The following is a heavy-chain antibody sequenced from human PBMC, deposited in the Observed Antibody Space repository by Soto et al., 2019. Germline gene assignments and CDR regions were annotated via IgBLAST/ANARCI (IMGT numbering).Heavy chain of an antibody. CDR2: IIPIFGTA. Sequence: ASVKVSCKASGGTFSSYAISWVRQAPGQGLEWMGGIIPIFGTANYAQKFQGRVTITADESTSTAYMELSSLRSEDTAVYYCASGTNYDEVWWFDPWGQGTLVTVSS. V-gene: IGHV1-69*13. CDR3: ASGTNYDEVWWFDP. D-gene: IGHD3-22*01. CDR1: GGTFSSYA. J-gene: IGHJ5*02.